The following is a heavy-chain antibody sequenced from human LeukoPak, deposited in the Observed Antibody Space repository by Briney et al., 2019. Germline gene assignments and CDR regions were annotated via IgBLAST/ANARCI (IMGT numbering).Heavy chain of an antibody. J-gene: IGHJ4*02. Sequence: GESLKISCKGSGYTFDTYWIGWVRQMPGKGLEWMGIIYPGDSDTRYSPSFQGQVTISADKSISTAYLQWSSLKASDTAMYYCARHSVPGSSSSSVPYWGQGTLVTVPS. CDR3: ARHSVPGSSSSSVPY. D-gene: IGHD3-10*01. V-gene: IGHV5-51*01. CDR1: GYTFDTYW. CDR2: IYPGDSDT.